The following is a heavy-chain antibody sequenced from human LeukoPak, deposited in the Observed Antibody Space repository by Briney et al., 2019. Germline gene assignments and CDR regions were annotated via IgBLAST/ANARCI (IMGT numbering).Heavy chain of an antibody. CDR3: ARGRIQLSFPQTDAFDI. CDR1: GGSFSDYY. V-gene: IGHV4-34*01. CDR2: INHSGRA. J-gene: IGHJ3*02. D-gene: IGHD5-18*01. Sequence: SETLSLTCAVYGGSFSDYYWSWIRQTPGKGLECIGEINHSGRADYNPSLKSRVNISVDTSKNQFSLKLSSVTAAATAVYYCARGRIQLSFPQTDAFDIWGQGTMVTVSS.